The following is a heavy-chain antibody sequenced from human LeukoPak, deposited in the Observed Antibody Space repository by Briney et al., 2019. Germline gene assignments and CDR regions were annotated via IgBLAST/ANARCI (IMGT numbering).Heavy chain of an antibody. CDR3: AKDREPYCSGGSCYAFDY. V-gene: IGHV3-23*01. D-gene: IGHD2-15*01. J-gene: IGHJ4*02. CDR2: ISGSGVST. Sequence: GGSLRLSCAASGFTFSSYAMSWVCQAPGKGLEWVSGISGSGVSTYYADSVKGRLTISRDNSKNTVYLQMNSLRAEDTAVYYCAKDREPYCSGGSCYAFDYWGQGTLVTVSS. CDR1: GFTFSSYA.